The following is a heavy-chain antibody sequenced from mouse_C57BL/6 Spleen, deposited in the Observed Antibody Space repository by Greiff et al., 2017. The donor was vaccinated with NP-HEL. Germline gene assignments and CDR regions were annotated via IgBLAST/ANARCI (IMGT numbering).Heavy chain of an antibody. Sequence: EVQLQESGGGLVKPGGSLKLSCAASGFTFSDYGMHWVRQAPEKGLEWVAYISSGSSTIYYADTVKGRFTISRDKAKNTLFLQMTSLRSEDTAMYYCARRSYGSNYGDYWGQGTTLTVSS. D-gene: IGHD1-1*01. J-gene: IGHJ2*01. CDR2: ISSGSSTI. CDR3: ARRSYGSNYGDY. CDR1: GFTFSDYG. V-gene: IGHV5-17*01.